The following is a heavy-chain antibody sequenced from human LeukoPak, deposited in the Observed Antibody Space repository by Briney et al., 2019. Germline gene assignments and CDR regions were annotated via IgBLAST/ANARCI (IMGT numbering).Heavy chain of an antibody. J-gene: IGHJ4*02. Sequence: PGGSLRLSCAASGFTFSSYSMNWVRQAPGKGLEWVSSISSSSSYIYYADSVKGRFTISRDNAKNSLYLQMNSLRAEDTAVYYCARALSIAAAGTEYWGQGTLVTVSS. D-gene: IGHD6-13*01. V-gene: IGHV3-21*01. CDR1: GFTFSSYS. CDR2: ISSSSSYI. CDR3: ARALSIAAAGTEY.